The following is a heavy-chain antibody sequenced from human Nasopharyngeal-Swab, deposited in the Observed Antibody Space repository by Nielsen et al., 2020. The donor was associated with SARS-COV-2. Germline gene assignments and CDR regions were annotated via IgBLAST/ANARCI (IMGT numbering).Heavy chain of an antibody. J-gene: IGHJ4*02. D-gene: IGHD4/OR15-4a*01. CDR2: IYYSGST. Sequence: SETLSLTCTVSGGSISSSSYYWGWIRQPPGKGLEWIGSIYYSGSTYYNPSLKSRVTISVDTSKNQFSLKLSSVTAADTAVCYCARHPLVLMGMVVTEGYYFDYWGQGTLVTVSS. V-gene: IGHV4-39*01. CDR1: GGSISSSSYY. CDR3: ARHPLVLMGMVVTEGYYFDY.